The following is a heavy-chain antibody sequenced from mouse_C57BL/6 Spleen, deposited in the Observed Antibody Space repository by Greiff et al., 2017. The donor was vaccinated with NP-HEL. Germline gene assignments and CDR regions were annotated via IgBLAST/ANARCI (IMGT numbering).Heavy chain of an antibody. CDR3: AQSHGSSYYYAMDY. Sequence: DVKLQESVAELVRPGASVKLSCTASGFNIKNTYMHWVKQRPEQGLEWIGRIDPANGNTKYAPKFQGKATITADTSSNTAYLQLSSLTSEDTVIYYCAQSHGSSYYYAMDYWGQGTSVTVSS. V-gene: IGHV14-3*01. J-gene: IGHJ4*01. CDR1: GFNIKNTY. CDR2: IDPANGNT. D-gene: IGHD1-1*01.